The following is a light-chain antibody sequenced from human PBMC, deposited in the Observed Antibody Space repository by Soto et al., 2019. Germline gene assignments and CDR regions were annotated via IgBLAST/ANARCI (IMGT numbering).Light chain of an antibody. J-gene: IGKJ1*01. Sequence: EAVLTQSPGTLSLSPGERATLSCRASQTISSASLAWYQQKPVQAPRLLIYLATTIPPGIPDRFSGGGSGTHFTLTISRLEPEDLAVYHCQHFGTSSWTFGQGTKVEIK. CDR3: QHFGTSSWT. CDR2: LAT. CDR1: QTISSAS. V-gene: IGKV3-20*01.